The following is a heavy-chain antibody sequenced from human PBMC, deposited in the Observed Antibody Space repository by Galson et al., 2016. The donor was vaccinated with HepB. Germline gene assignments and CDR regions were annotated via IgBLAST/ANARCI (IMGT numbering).Heavy chain of an antibody. Sequence: SVKVSCKASGYTFTTYAIHWVRQAPGQRLEWMGWINAGNGNTKYSQKFQGRVTITRDTSATTAYQELSSLRSDDTAVYYCATHSDYYFGFFDSWGQGTLVTVSS. D-gene: IGHD3-22*01. J-gene: IGHJ4*02. CDR3: ATHSDYYFGFFDS. CDR1: GYTFTTYA. V-gene: IGHV1-3*01. CDR2: INAGNGNT.